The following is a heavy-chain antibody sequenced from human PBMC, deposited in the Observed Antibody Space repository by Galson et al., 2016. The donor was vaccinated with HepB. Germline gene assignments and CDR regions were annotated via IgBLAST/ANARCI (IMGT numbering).Heavy chain of an antibody. Sequence: SLRLSCAASGFTFNTYAMSWVRQAPGKGLEWVSAISGSGGTTYFADSVKGRFTLSRDNSKNTLYLQMNSLRAEDTAVYYCAKDAPSGRVVTGTWDSWGQGTPVTVSS. CDR1: GFTFNTYA. D-gene: IGHD2-21*02. V-gene: IGHV3-23*01. CDR3: AKDAPSGRVVTGTWDS. J-gene: IGHJ4*02. CDR2: ISGSGGTT.